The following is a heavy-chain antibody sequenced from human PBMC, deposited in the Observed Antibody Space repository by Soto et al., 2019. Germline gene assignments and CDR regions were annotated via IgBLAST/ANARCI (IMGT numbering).Heavy chain of an antibody. CDR3: ARRLTLATTTGDAFDL. D-gene: IGHD4-17*01. Sequence: SETLSLTCTVSSGSIINYYWSWIRQPPGKGLEWIGFIYYSGSTNYNSFLKSRVTMSVDMSRQQLSLKLNSVTAADTAVYYCARRLTLATTTGDAFDLWGQGTMVTVSS. J-gene: IGHJ3*01. CDR2: IYYSGST. CDR1: SGSIINYY. V-gene: IGHV4-59*01.